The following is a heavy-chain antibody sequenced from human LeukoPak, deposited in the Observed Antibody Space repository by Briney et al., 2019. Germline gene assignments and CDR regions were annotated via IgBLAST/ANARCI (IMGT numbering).Heavy chain of an antibody. CDR2: ISPSGGSA. Sequence: ASVKVSCKASGYTFTSYYMQWVRQAPGQGLEWMGIISPSGGSATYAQKYQGRVTMTRDTSTSTVYMELSSLRSEDTAVYYCARDPGERYCSSTSCYVFDYWGQGTLVTVSS. CDR3: ARDPGERYCSSTSCYVFDY. V-gene: IGHV1-46*01. J-gene: IGHJ4*02. D-gene: IGHD2-2*01. CDR1: GYTFTSYY.